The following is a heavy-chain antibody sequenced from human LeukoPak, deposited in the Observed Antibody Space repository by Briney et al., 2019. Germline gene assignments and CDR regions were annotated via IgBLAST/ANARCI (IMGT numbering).Heavy chain of an antibody. CDR2: MNPNSGNT. V-gene: IGHV1-8*03. D-gene: IGHD3-3*01. Sequence: ASVKVSCKASGYTFTSYDINWVRQATGQGLEWMGWMNPNSGNTGYAQKFQGRVTITRNTSISTAYMELSSLRSEDTAVYYCARNRRITIFGGFDPWGQGTLVTVSS. CDR3: ARNRRITIFGGFDP. CDR1: GYTFTSYD. J-gene: IGHJ5*02.